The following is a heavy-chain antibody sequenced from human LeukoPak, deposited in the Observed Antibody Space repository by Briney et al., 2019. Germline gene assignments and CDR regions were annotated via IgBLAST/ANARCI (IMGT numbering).Heavy chain of an antibody. J-gene: IGHJ4*02. V-gene: IGHV3-7*01. CDR3: ALTPYGSGSPTIDY. Sequence: GGSLRLSCAASGFTFSTYWMNWFRQTPGKGLEWVANIKQDGSNKYYADSVKGRFTISRDNSKNTLYLQMNSLRAEDTAVYYCALTPYGSGSPTIDYWGQGTLVTVSS. CDR2: IKQDGSNK. D-gene: IGHD3-10*01. CDR1: GFTFSTYW.